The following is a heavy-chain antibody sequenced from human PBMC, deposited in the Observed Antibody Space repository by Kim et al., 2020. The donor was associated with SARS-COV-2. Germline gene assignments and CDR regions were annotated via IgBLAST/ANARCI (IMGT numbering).Heavy chain of an antibody. V-gene: IGHV3-15*01. CDR3: TFGPA. Sequence: GGSLRLSCAGTGFIFSDAWMSWVRQAPGKGLEWVARIKSKSDGGTRDYAAVVKGRFTISRDDSENTLYMQMNGLKTEDTAVYYCTFGPAWGQGSLVIVSS. CDR2: IKSKSDGGTR. CDR1: GFIFSDAW. J-gene: IGHJ4*02. D-gene: IGHD3-10*01.